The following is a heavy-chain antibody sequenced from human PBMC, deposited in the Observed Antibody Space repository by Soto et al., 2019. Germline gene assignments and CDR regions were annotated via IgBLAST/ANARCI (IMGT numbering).Heavy chain of an antibody. CDR2: VYHSGST. Sequence: QVQLQESGPGLVKPSGTLSLTCTVSGASISSSTWWSCVRQPPGGGLEWIGEVYHSGSTKCNPSLMSRVTMSVDKSKDQLTLNLSSVTAADTAVYFCASSNNCNWFDTWGQGTLVTVSS. J-gene: IGHJ5*02. CDR1: GASISSSTW. D-gene: IGHD1-20*01. V-gene: IGHV4-4*02. CDR3: ASSNNCNWFDT.